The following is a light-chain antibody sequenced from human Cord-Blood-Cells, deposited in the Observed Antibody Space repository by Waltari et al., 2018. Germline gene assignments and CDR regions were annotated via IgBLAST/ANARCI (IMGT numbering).Light chain of an antibody. CDR3: QQYGSSPLT. CDR1: QSVSSSY. Sequence: EIVLTQSPGTLSLSPGERATLSCRASQSVSSSYLAWYQQKPGPAPMLLFYGASSRATGIPDRFSGSGSGTDFTLTISRLEPEDFAVYYCQQYGSSPLTFGGGTKVEIK. J-gene: IGKJ4*01. CDR2: GAS. V-gene: IGKV3-20*01.